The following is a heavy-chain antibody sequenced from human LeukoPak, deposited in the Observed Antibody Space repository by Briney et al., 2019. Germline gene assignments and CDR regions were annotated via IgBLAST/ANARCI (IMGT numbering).Heavy chain of an antibody. CDR3: ARSVGATTWIDY. CDR1: GYTFTSYY. J-gene: IGHJ4*02. Sequence: ASVKVSCKASGYTFTSYYMHWVRQAPGQGLEWMGIINPSGGSTSYAQKFQGRVTMTRDTSTGTVYMELSSLRSEDTAVYYCARSVGATTWIDYWGQGTLVTVSS. V-gene: IGHV1-46*01. D-gene: IGHD1-26*01. CDR2: INPSGGST.